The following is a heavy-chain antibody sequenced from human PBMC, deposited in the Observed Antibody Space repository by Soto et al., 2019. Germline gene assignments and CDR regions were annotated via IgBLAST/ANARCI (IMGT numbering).Heavy chain of an antibody. Sequence: QITLKESGPTLVKPTQTLTLTCTFSGFSLSTSGVGVGWIRQPPGKALEWLALIYWNDDKRYSPSLKSRLTITKDTSKNQVVLTMTSMDPVDTATYYCAHTPEGGAVAGTSEYYFDYWGQGTLVTVSS. J-gene: IGHJ4*02. CDR1: GFSLSTSGVG. D-gene: IGHD6-19*01. V-gene: IGHV2-5*01. CDR2: IYWNDDK. CDR3: AHTPEGGAVAGTSEYYFDY.